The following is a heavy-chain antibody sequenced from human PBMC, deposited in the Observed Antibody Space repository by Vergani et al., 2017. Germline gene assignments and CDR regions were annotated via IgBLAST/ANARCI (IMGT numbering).Heavy chain of an antibody. CDR2: ISGSGGST. Sequence: EVHLVESGGGLVQPGGSLRLSCAASGFTFSSYEMDWVRQAPGKGLEWVSAISGSGGSTYYADSVKGRFTISRDNSKNTLYLQMNSLRAEDTAVYYCAKGKYDFWSAFEYWGQGTLVTVSS. CDR3: AKGKYDFWSAFEY. CDR1: GFTFSSYE. J-gene: IGHJ4*02. D-gene: IGHD3-3*01. V-gene: IGHV3-23*04.